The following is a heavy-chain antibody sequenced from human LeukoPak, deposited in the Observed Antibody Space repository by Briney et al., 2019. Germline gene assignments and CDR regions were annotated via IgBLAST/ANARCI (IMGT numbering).Heavy chain of an antibody. J-gene: IGHJ4*02. V-gene: IGHV3-23*01. CDR3: AKDGVYSGSYYEDY. D-gene: IGHD1-26*01. CDR2: ISGGGGDT. Sequence: GGSLRLPCAASGFTFSTYAMTWVRQAPGKGLEWVSAISGGGGDTSYADSVKGRFTISRGNSKNTVYLQMNSLRAEDTAVYYCAKDGVYSGSYYEDYWGQGTLVTVSS. CDR1: GFTFSTYA.